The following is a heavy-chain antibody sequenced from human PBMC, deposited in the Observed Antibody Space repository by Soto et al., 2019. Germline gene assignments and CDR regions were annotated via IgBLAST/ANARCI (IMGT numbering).Heavy chain of an antibody. J-gene: IGHJ4*02. CDR2: VWHDGKTK. CDR3: ARDRGSDDPIDY. CDR1: GFTFSNYG. D-gene: IGHD3-10*01. Sequence: QVQLVESGGGVFQPERSLRLSCAASGFTFSNYGMHLVRQAPGKGLEWVAVVWHDGKTKYYADSVEGRFTISRDNSRNTLFLQMNSLRAEDTAVYHCARDRGSDDPIDYWGQGTLVTVSS. V-gene: IGHV3-33*01.